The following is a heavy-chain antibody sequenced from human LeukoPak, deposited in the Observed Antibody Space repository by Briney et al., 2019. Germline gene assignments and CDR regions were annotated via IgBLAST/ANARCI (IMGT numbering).Heavy chain of an antibody. CDR2: INHSGST. D-gene: IGHD3-10*01. CDR1: GGSISSGDYY. Sequence: PSETLSLTSTVSGGSISSGDYYWSWIRQPPGKGLEWIGEINHSGSTNYNPSLKSRVTISVDTSKNQFSLKLSSVTAADTAVYYCARGRAAVLLWFGEWPIGFDYWGQGTLVTVSS. V-gene: IGHV4-39*07. J-gene: IGHJ4*02. CDR3: ARGRAAVLLWFGEWPIGFDY.